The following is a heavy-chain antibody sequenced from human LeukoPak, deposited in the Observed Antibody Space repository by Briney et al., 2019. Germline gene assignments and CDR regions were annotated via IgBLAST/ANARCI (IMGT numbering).Heavy chain of an antibody. V-gene: IGHV1-18*01. CDR3: ARDSVGGNQKFDY. CDR2: LSAYNGNT. CDR1: GYTFTSYG. D-gene: IGHD4-23*01. J-gene: IGHJ4*02. Sequence: GASVKVACQTSGYTFTSYGISWVRQAPGQGLEWMEWLSAYNGNTNYAQKLQGRVTMTTDTSTSTAYMELRSLRSDDTAVYYCARDSVGGNQKFDYWGQGTLVTVSS.